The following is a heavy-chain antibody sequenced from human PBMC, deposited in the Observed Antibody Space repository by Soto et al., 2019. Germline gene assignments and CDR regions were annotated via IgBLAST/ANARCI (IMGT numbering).Heavy chain of an antibody. J-gene: IGHJ6*02. CDR1: GFTFSSYA. CDR2: ISGSGGST. CDR3: AKEIGRGGYDILTLYYYGMDV. V-gene: IGHV3-23*01. D-gene: IGHD3-9*01. Sequence: GGSLRLSCAASGFTFSSYAMSWVRQAPGKGLEWVSAISGSGGSTYYADSVKGRFTISRDNSKNTLYLQMNSLRAEDTAVYYCAKEIGRGGYDILTLYYYGMDVWGQGTTVTVSS.